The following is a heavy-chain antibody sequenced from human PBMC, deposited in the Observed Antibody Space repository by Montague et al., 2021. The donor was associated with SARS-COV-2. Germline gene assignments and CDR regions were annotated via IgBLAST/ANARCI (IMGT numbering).Heavy chain of an antibody. CDR1: GGSISSRIYY. J-gene: IGHJ3*02. CDR3: ARLRGDYGGTYDTFDI. V-gene: IGHV4-39*01. Sequence: SETLSLTCTVSGGSISSRIYYWGWIRQPPGKGLECIGSIYYSGNTYYNPSFKSRLTISVDTSKNQFSLKLSSVTAADTAVYYCARLRGDYGGTYDTFDIWGQGTMVTVSS. CDR2: IYYSGNT. D-gene: IGHD4-23*01.